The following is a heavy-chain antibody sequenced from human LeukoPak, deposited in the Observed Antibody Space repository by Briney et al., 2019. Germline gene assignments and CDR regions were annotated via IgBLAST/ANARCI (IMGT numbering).Heavy chain of an antibody. Sequence: GGSLRVSCAASGFRFDDHGMSWVRQAPGKGLEWVSGISWNAGSTGYADSVKGRFTISRDNAENSLFLQMNSLRVEDTALYYCAGGDRNGWYFYYWGQGILVTVSS. J-gene: IGHJ4*02. CDR2: ISWNAGST. CDR3: AGGDRNGWYFYY. D-gene: IGHD6-19*01. CDR1: GFRFDDHG. V-gene: IGHV3-20*04.